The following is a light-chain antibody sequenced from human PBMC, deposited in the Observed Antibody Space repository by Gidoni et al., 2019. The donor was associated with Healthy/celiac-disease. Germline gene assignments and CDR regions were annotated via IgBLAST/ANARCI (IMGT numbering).Light chain of an antibody. CDR3: QQRSNWPGGMYT. V-gene: IGKV3-11*01. Sequence: EIVLTQSPATLSLSPGERATLSCRASQSVSSCLAWYQQKPGQAPRLLIYDASNRATGIPARFSGSGSGTDFTLTISSLEPEDFAVYYCQQRSNWPGGMYTFGQGTKLEIK. CDR2: DAS. CDR1: QSVSSC. J-gene: IGKJ2*01.